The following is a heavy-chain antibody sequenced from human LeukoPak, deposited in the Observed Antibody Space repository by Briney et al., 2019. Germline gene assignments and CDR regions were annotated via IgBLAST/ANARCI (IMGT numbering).Heavy chain of an antibody. CDR1: GFTLSSCS. CDR3: ARFPEGSSTWSIDF. V-gene: IGHV3-21*01. D-gene: IGHD6-13*01. CDR2: ISRSSGYV. J-gene: IGHJ4*02. Sequence: GGSLRLSCAASGFTLSSCSMNWVRPAPGQGLEWVSSISRSSGYVFYADSMKGRFTVSRDNSKNSLYLQMNTLRAEDTAVYYCARFPEGSSTWSIDFWGQGTLVTVSS.